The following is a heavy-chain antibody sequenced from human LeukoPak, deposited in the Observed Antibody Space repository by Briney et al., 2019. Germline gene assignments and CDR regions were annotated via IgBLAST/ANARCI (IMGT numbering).Heavy chain of an antibody. J-gene: IGHJ4*02. Sequence: PGGSLRLSCAASGFTFSDYYMSSIRQAPGKGLELVSYISSSGSTIYYADSVKGRFTISRDNAKTSLYLQMNSMRAEDPAVYYCARSVEMATILLDYSGQGTLVTVSS. CDR2: ISSSGSTI. V-gene: IGHV3-11*01. CDR1: GFTFSDYY. D-gene: IGHD5-24*01. CDR3: ARSVEMATILLDY.